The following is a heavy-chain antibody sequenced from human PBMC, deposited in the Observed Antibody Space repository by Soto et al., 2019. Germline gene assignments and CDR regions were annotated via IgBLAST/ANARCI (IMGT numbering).Heavy chain of an antibody. Sequence: PSETLSLTCAVSGGSLSSSNWWSWVRQPPGKALEWLGEIFYSGSTKYNPSLNSRVTISADQSKNHLSLRLSSVTAADTAIYYCATRITVFGLLIPPFDPWGQGTLVTVSS. J-gene: IGHJ5*02. CDR3: ATRITVFGLLIPPFDP. CDR2: IFYSGST. CDR1: GGSLSSSNW. D-gene: IGHD3-3*01. V-gene: IGHV4-4*02.